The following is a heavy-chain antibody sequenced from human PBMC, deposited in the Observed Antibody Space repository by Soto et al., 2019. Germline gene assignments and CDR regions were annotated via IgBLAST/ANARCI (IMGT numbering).Heavy chain of an antibody. D-gene: IGHD3-16*01. Sequence: ASVKVSCKASGYTFSDFDINWLRQASGQGPEWMGWMSAKSGDTFFAQRFQGKFNMTWDTSLSTAYMEVGSLTSDDTAMYYCARGNPSNYAGFDVWGQGTTVTVSS. CDR3: ARGNPSNYAGFDV. J-gene: IGHJ6*02. V-gene: IGHV1-8*01. CDR1: GYTFSDFD. CDR2: MSAKSGDT.